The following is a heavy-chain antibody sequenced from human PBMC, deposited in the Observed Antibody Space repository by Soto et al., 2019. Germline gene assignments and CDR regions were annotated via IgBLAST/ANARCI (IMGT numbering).Heavy chain of an antibody. Sequence: SETLSLTCAVSGGSISSSNWWSWVRQPPGKGLEWIGEIYHSGSTNYNPSLKSRATISIDKSKNQFFLKLSSVTAADTAMYYCATMPGIVGATHFDYWGQGTLVTVSS. D-gene: IGHD1-26*01. CDR1: GGSISSSNW. CDR3: ATMPGIVGATHFDY. CDR2: IYHSGST. J-gene: IGHJ4*02. V-gene: IGHV4-4*02.